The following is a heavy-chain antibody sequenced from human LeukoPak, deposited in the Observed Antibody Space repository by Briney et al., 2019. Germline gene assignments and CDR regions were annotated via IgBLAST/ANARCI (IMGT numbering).Heavy chain of an antibody. CDR3: NLYDGYSTWDFDY. V-gene: IGHV4-34*01. Sequence: SETLSLTCAVYGGPFSGYYWSWIRQPPGKGLEWIGEINHSGSTNYNPSLKSRVTISVDTSKNQFSLKLSSVTAADTAVYYCNLYDGYSTWDFDYWGQGTLVTVSS. CDR2: INHSGST. CDR1: GGPFSGYY. D-gene: IGHD5-24*01. J-gene: IGHJ4*02.